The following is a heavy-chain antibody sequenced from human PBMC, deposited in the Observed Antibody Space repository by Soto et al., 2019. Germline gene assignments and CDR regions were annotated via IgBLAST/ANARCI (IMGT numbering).Heavy chain of an antibody. CDR3: AGYFSFAGRYYDY. CDR2: IYYSGST. J-gene: IGHJ4*02. D-gene: IGHD3-10*01. V-gene: IGHV4-39*01. CDR1: GGSISSSSYY. Sequence: SETLSLTCTVSGGSISSSSYYWGWIRQPPGKGLEWIGSIYYSGSTYYNPSLKSRVTISVDTSKNQFSLKLSSVTAADTAVYYCAGYFSFAGRYYDYWGQGTLVTVSS.